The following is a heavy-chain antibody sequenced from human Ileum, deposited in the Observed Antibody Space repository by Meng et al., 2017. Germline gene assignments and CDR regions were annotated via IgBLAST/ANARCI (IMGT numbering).Heavy chain of an antibody. Sequence: QVRLQESGPGLVRPSETLSLICAVSGGSVSSSGYQWGWIRQPPGKGLEWIGYASTNYNPSLKSRVTISVDTSKNQFSLKLTSVTAADTAVYYCARDHWGSLDYWGQGVLVTVSS. CDR2: AST. CDR1: GGSVSSSGYQ. D-gene: IGHD7-27*01. J-gene: IGHJ4*02. V-gene: IGHV4-61*08. CDR3: ARDHWGSLDY.